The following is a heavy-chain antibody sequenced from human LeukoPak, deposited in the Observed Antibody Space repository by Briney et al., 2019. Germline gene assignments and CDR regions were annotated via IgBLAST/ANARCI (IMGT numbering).Heavy chain of an antibody. CDR3: ARDSIVVVPDDFYP. D-gene: IGHD2-2*01. J-gene: IGHJ5*02. CDR2: IYESGST. V-gene: IGHV4-30-2*01. Sequence: SETLSLTCTVSGGSISSGNFYWNWIRQPPGKGLEWIGYIYESGSTYYNPSLKSRITISIDRSKNQFSLRLRSVAAADTAVYYCARDSIVVVPDDFYPWGQGTLVTVSS. CDR1: GGSISSGNFY.